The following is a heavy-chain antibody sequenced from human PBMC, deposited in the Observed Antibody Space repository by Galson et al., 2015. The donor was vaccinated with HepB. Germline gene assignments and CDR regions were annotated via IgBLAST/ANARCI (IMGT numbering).Heavy chain of an antibody. Sequence: SLRLSCAASGFTLSTYTMSWVRQAPGKGLEWVSAFSGRGSRTNYADSVKGRFTISRDDSKNTLYLQMNSLRVDDTALYFCAKEGDSSGWYFDSWGQGTVVTVSS. J-gene: IGHJ4*02. CDR1: GFTLSTYT. CDR2: FSGRGSRT. V-gene: IGHV3-23*01. D-gene: IGHD6-19*01. CDR3: AKEGDSSGWYFDS.